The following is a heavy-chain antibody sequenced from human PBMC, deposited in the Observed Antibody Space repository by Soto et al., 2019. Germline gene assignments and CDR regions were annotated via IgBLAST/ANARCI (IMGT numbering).Heavy chain of an antibody. D-gene: IGHD3-10*01. V-gene: IGHV3-23*01. CDR1: GFTFSDYA. J-gene: IGHJ4*02. CDR2: ISGNGDNT. Sequence: EVQLLESGGGLVQPGGSLRLSCAASGFTFSDYAMTWVRQAPGKGLEWVSTISGNGDNTYYAESVKGRFAISRDNSKNTLSLQMYSLTAEDTVVYYCADDGHPHSLYSIGDGYDCWGQGTLVTVSS. CDR3: ADDGHPHSLYSIGDGYDC.